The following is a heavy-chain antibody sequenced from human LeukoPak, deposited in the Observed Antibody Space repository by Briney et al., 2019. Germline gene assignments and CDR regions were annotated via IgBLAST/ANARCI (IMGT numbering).Heavy chain of an antibody. CDR3: AASITMFDY. CDR1: GFTFSRYW. V-gene: IGHV3-7*02. Sequence: PGGSLRLSCAASGFTFSRYWMSWVRQAPGKGLEWVANIKEDGTVKYYVESVKGPFTISRDNAKNSLYLQMNSLRAEDTAVYYCAASITMFDYWGQGTLVTVSS. D-gene: IGHD3-10*01. J-gene: IGHJ4*02. CDR2: IKEDGTVK.